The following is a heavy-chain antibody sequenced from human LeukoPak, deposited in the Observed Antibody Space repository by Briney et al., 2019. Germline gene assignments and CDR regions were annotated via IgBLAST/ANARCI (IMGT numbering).Heavy chain of an antibody. CDR2: ISVYGNSI. CDR1: GFSLADYA. D-gene: IGHD3-10*01. CDR3: AKGEGSGIHYYSMDV. J-gene: IGHJ6*02. Sequence: TLRLSCAPSGFSLADYAMTTVREAPGTDLECVSAISVYGNSIVYADSVKGRFTIARNNAKNSLYLQMNSLRAEDTALYYCAKGEGSGIHYYSMDVWGQGTTVTVSS. V-gene: IGHV3-9*01.